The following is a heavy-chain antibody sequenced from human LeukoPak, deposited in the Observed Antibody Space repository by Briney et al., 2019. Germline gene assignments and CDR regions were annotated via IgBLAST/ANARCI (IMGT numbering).Heavy chain of an antibody. J-gene: IGHJ4*02. D-gene: IGHD2-2*01. CDR2: INTDGSST. V-gene: IGHV3-74*01. CDR1: GFTFSSYS. CDR3: AIGHAR. Sequence: GGSLSLSCAASGFTFSSYSMNWVRQAPGKGLVWVSRINTDGSSTSYADSVKGRFTISRDNAKNTLYLQMNSLRAEDTAVYYCAIGHARWGQGTLVTVSS.